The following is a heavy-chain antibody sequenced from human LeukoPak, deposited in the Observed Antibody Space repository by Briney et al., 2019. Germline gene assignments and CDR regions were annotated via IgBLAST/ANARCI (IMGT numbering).Heavy chain of an antibody. J-gene: IGHJ4*02. V-gene: IGHV5-10-1*01. CDR1: GYSFTSYW. D-gene: IGHD6-13*01. CDR3: ARHTHGIIAAGGQLPFDY. CDR2: IDPSDSYT. Sequence: GESLKISCKGSGYSFTSYWISWVRQMPGKGLEWMGRIDPSDSYTNYSPSFQGRVTISADESISTAYLQWSSLKASDTAMYYCARHTHGIIAAGGQLPFDYWGQGTLVTVSS.